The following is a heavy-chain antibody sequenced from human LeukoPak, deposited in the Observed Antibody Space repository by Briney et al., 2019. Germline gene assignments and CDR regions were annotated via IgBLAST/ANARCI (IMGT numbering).Heavy chain of an antibody. Sequence: GGSLRLSCAASGFTFSSYAMSWVRQAPGKGLEWVANIKQDGSEKYYVDSVKGRFTISRDNAKNSLYLQMNSLRAEDTAVYYCATLGDIVVVVAAYFDYWGQGTLVTVSS. CDR3: ATLGDIVVVVAAYFDY. J-gene: IGHJ4*02. CDR2: IKQDGSEK. CDR1: GFTFSSYA. V-gene: IGHV3-7*01. D-gene: IGHD2-15*01.